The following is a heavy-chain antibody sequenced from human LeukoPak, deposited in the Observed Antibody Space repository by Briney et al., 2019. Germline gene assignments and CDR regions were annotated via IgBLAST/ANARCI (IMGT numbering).Heavy chain of an antibody. CDR1: GYSFTVYY. CDR2: INPNSGGT. V-gene: IGHV1-2*02. CDR3: ASLYGDYVASDY. D-gene: IGHD4-17*01. Sequence: GASVKVSCKASGYSFTVYYMHWVRQAPGQRLEWMGWINPNSGGTNYAQKFLGRVTMTRDTSISTAYMELSRLRSDDTAVYYCASLYGDYVASDYWGQGTLVTVSS. J-gene: IGHJ4*02.